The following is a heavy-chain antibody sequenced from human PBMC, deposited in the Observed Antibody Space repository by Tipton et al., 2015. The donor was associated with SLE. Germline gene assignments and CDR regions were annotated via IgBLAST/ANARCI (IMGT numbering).Heavy chain of an antibody. D-gene: IGHD3-16*01. CDR1: GFTFSSYG. Sequence: RSLRLSCAASGFTFSSYGMHWVRQAPGKGLDWVALVWFDGSNKYYADSVKGRFAISRDNSKNTLYLQMNSLRAEDTAVYYCARDTGDWYYYFAMDVWGRGTTVTVSS. J-gene: IGHJ6*02. V-gene: IGHV3-33*01. CDR3: ARDTGDWYYYFAMDV. CDR2: VWFDGSNK.